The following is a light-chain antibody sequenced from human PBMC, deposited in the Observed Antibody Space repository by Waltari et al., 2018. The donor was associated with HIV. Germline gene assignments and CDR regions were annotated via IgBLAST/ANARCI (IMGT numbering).Light chain of an antibody. J-gene: IGKJ5*01. CDR3: QQYGSSPIT. Sequence: EIVLTQSPGTLSLSPGERVTLSCRASQSVSSGYLAWYQHKPGQAPRHLIYRASSRATGIPDRFSGSGSGTDFTLTISRLEPEDFAVYYCQQYGSSPITFGQGTRLEIK. CDR2: RAS. CDR1: QSVSSGY. V-gene: IGKV3-20*01.